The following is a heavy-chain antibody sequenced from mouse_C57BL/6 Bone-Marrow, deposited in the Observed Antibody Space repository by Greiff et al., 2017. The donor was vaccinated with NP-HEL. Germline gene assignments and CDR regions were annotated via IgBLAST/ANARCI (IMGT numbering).Heavy chain of an antibody. CDR2: IHPNSGST. V-gene: IGHV1-64*01. CDR1: GYTFTSYW. CDR3: ARNYYGSSYFDY. D-gene: IGHD1-1*01. Sequence: QVQLQQSGAELVKPGASVKLSCKASGYTFTSYWMHWVKQRPGQGLEWIGMIHPNSGSTNYNEKFKSKATLTVDKSSSTAYMQLSSLTSEDSAVYYCARNYYGSSYFDYWGQGTTLTVSS. J-gene: IGHJ2*01.